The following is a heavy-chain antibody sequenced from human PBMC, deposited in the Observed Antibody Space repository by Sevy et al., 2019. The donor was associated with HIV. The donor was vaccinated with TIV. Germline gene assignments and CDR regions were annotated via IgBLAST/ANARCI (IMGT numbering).Heavy chain of an antibody. CDR3: AKDLPGGYSYGTQGFDY. Sequence: GSLRLSCAASGFTFSSYGMHWVRQAPGKGLEWVAVISYDGSNKYYADSVKGRFTISRDNSKNTLYLQMNSLRAEDTAVYYCAKDLPGGYSYGTQGFDYWGQGTLVTVSS. D-gene: IGHD5-18*01. V-gene: IGHV3-30*18. CDR1: GFTFSSYG. J-gene: IGHJ4*02. CDR2: ISYDGSNK.